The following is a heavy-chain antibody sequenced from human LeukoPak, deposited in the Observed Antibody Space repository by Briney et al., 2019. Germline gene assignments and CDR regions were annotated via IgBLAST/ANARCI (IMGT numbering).Heavy chain of an antibody. V-gene: IGHV3-23*01. CDR3: AKLTTYYYDSSGSIPDY. D-gene: IGHD3-22*01. CDR1: GFTFSSYA. CDR2: ISGSGGST. Sequence: GGSLRLSCAASGFTFSSYAMSWVSQAPGKGLEWVSAISGSGGSTYYADSVKGRFTISRDNSKNTLYLQMNSLRAEDTAVYYCAKLTTYYYDSSGSIPDYWGQGTLVTVSS. J-gene: IGHJ4*02.